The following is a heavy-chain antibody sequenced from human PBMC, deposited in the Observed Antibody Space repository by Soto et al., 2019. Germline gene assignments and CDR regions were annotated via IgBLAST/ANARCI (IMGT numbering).Heavy chain of an antibody. Sequence: PGGSLRLSCAASGFTFSNYTMSWVRQAPGQGLKWVSGIGGRGYSTNYADTVKGRFHISRDNSKITLFLQLNSLTAEDSAVYYCAKGLTGFLGFFWYSLDPWG. CDR3: AKGLTGFLGFFWYSLDP. CDR2: IGGRGYST. CDR1: GFTFSNYT. V-gene: IGHV3-23*01. J-gene: IGHJ5*02. D-gene: IGHD2-21*01.